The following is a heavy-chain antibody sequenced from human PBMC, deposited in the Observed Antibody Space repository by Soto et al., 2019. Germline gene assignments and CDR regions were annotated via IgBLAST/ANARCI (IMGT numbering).Heavy chain of an antibody. V-gene: IGHV4-4*02. CDR3: ARGVGNYPWSFNS. D-gene: IGHD3-16*02. CDR1: GASISNTNW. CDR2: VYYTGNT. J-gene: IGHJ4*02. Sequence: SETLSLTCAVYGASISNTNWWTWVRQSPGKGLEWIGYVYYTGNTNSIPSLKSRVTISVDTSKNQFSLKLRSVTAADTAVYYCARGVGNYPWSFNSWGQGTLVTVSS.